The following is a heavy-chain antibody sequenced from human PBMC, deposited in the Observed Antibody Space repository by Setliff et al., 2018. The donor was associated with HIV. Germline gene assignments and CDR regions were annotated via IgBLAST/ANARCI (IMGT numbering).Heavy chain of an antibody. D-gene: IGHD3-10*01. J-gene: IGHJ6*03. CDR1: GGSISSGGYY. Sequence: SETLSLTCSVSGGSISSGGYYWSWIRQHPGKGLEWIGYSYYSGSANYNPSLKGLVTISVDTSKNQFSLKLSSVTAADTAVYYCARQVRGLLPLYYMDVWGKGTTVTVSS. CDR2: SYYSGSA. CDR3: ARQVRGLLPLYYMDV. V-gene: IGHV4-31*01.